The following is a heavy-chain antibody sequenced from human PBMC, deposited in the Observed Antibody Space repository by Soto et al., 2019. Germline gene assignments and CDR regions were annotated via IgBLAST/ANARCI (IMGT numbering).Heavy chain of an antibody. J-gene: IGHJ6*02. CDR3: ARALRGGTGTYYYYYGMDV. CDR1: GYTFTGYY. Sequence: ASVKVSCKASGYTFTGYYMHWVRQAPGQGLEWMGWINPNSDGTNYAQKFQGWVTMTRDTSISTAYMELSRLRSDDTAVYYCARALRGGTGTYYYYYGMDVWGQGTTVTVSS. V-gene: IGHV1-2*04. CDR2: INPNSDGT. D-gene: IGHD1-1*01.